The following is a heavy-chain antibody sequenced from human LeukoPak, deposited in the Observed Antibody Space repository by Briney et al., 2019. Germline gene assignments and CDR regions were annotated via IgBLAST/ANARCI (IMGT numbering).Heavy chain of an antibody. CDR2: IYTSEST. D-gene: IGHD3-9*01. CDR3: AALTGYQYFDY. J-gene: IGHJ4*02. V-gene: IGHV4-61*02. Sequence: SETLSLTCTVSGDSISTGNYYWSWTRQPAGKGLEWISRIYTSESTHYNPSLKSRVTISVDTSKNQFSLKLSSVTAADTAVYYCAALTGYQYFDYWGQGTLVTVSS. CDR1: GDSISTGNYY.